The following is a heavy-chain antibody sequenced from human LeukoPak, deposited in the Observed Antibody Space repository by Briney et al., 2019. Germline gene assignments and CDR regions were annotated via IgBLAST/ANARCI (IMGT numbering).Heavy chain of an antibody. CDR2: ISPSGTDI. Sequence: GGSLRLSCAASGFTFSSYSMNWVRQAPGKGLESLSYISPSGTDISYADSVKGRFTISRDNAKNSLYLQMNSLRAEDTALYYCAKDMGYGGAFDIWGQGTMVTVSS. CDR3: AKDMGYGGAFDI. V-gene: IGHV3-21*05. J-gene: IGHJ3*02. CDR1: GFTFSSYS. D-gene: IGHD5-18*01.